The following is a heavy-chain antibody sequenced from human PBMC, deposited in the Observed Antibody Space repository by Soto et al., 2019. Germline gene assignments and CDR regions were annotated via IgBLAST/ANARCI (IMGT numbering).Heavy chain of an antibody. D-gene: IGHD1-26*01. CDR1: GYSFSDYF. Sequence: WPSVKVSCKPSGYSFSDYFIQWVRQAPGQGLEWVAWINPKTAATNYAKKFQGRVSLTWDTSSTTAYMELTRLRPDDTAVYYCARIKWGLNYYNGMDVWGQGITVTVSS. CDR3: ARIKWGLNYYNGMDV. V-gene: IGHV1-2*02. CDR2: INPKTAAT. J-gene: IGHJ6*02.